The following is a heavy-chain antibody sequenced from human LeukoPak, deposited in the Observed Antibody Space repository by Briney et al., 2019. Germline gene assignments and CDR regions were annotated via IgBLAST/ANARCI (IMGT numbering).Heavy chain of an antibody. V-gene: IGHV3-48*04. CDR2: ISSSGSTI. CDR1: TFTFSSYA. J-gene: IGHJ4*02. CDR3: ARGWRIAAAGYFDY. Sequence: PGGSLRLSCATSTFTFSSYAMHWVRQAPGKGLEWVSYISSSGSTIYYADSVKGRFTISRDNAKNSLYLQMNSLRAEDTAVYYCARGWRIAAAGYFDYWGQGTLVTVSS. D-gene: IGHD6-13*01.